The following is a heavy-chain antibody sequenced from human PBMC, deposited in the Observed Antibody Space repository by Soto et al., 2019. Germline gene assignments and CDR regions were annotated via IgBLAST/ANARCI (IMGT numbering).Heavy chain of an antibody. CDR1: GGTFINSV. D-gene: IGHD3-3*01. J-gene: IGHJ4*02. CDR3: ARAPILVGVTPYENYFDS. V-gene: IGHV1-69*13. Sequence: SVKVSCKDSGGTFINSVISWVRQAPGQGLEWMGGSIPIFGTANYAQKFQGRVTIIADESTSTAYMEVTSLRSEDTAVYYCARAPILVGVTPYENYFDSWGQGTLVTVSS. CDR2: SIPIFGTA.